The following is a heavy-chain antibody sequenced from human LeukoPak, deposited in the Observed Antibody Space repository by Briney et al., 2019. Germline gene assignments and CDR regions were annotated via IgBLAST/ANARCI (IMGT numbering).Heavy chain of an antibody. V-gene: IGHV4-30-4*01. Sequence: KSSETLSLTCAVSGGSSRSGDYFWSWIRQPPGKGLEWVGHIHYSGNTYYNPSLKSRVSISVDTSKNQFSLKLSSVTAADTAVYYCARENNDYGGKKAFDYWGQGTLVTVSS. CDR3: ARENNDYGGKKAFDY. CDR1: GGSSRSGDYF. J-gene: IGHJ4*02. CDR2: IHYSGNT. D-gene: IGHD4-23*01.